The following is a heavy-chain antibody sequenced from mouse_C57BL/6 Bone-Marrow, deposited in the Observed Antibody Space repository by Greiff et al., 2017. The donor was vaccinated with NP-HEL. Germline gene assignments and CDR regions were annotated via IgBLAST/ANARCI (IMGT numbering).Heavy chain of an antibody. CDR1: GYTFTSYG. J-gene: IGHJ3*01. Sequence: QVQLQQSGAELARPGASVKLSCKASGYTFTSYGISWVKQRPGQGLEWIGEIYPRSGNTYYNETFKGKATLTADKSSSTAYMELRSLTSEDSAVYFCARGRGFDGSSWAYWGQGTLVTVSA. V-gene: IGHV1-81*01. CDR2: IYPRSGNT. D-gene: IGHD1-1*01. CDR3: ARGRGFDGSSWAY.